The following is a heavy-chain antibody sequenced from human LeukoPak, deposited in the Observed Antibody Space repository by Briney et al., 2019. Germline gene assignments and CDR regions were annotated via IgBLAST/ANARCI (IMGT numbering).Heavy chain of an antibody. CDR1: GGSISSYY. V-gene: IGHV4-59*01. Sequence: QSSETLSLTCTVSGGSISSYYWSWIRQPPGKGLEWIGYIYYNGNTNYNPSLKSRVSISIDTSKNQFSLQLSSVTAADTAVYYCARDRDSSGLRDFDLWGRGTLVTVSA. CDR2: IYYNGNT. J-gene: IGHJ2*01. CDR3: ARDRDSSGLRDFDL. D-gene: IGHD3-22*01.